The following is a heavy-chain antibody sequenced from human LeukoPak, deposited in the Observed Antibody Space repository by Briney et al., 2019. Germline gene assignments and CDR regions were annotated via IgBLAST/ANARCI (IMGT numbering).Heavy chain of an antibody. Sequence: SETLSLTCAVYGGSFSGYYWSWIRQPPGKGLEWIGEINHSGSTNYNPSLKSRVTISVDTSKNQFSLKLSSVTAADTAVYYCARIGIAVAGTYAFDIWGQGTMVTVSS. CDR3: ARIGIAVAGTYAFDI. V-gene: IGHV4-34*01. CDR2: INHSGST. CDR1: GGSFSGYY. D-gene: IGHD6-19*01. J-gene: IGHJ3*02.